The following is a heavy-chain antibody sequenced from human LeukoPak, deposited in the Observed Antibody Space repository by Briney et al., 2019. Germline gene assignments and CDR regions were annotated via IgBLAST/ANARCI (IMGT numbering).Heavy chain of an antibody. CDR3: ARDKGLVKLGAFDI. D-gene: IGHD6-13*01. Sequence: PGGSLRLSCAASGFTVSSNYMSWVRQAPGKGLEWVSSISSSSSYIYYADSVKGRFTISRDNAKNSLYLQMNSLRAEDTALYYCARDKGLVKLGAFDIWGQGTMVTVSS. V-gene: IGHV3-21*01. CDR1: GFTVSSNY. J-gene: IGHJ3*02. CDR2: ISSSSSYI.